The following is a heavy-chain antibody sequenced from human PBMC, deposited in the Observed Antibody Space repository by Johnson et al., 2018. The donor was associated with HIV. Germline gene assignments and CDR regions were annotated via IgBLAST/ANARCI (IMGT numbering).Heavy chain of an antibody. J-gene: IGHJ3*02. D-gene: IGHD3-16*02. CDR1: GFTFSNAW. V-gene: IGHV3-15*01. CDR2: IKRKIEGEAT. CDR3: TTAIVIDAFDI. Sequence: EVQLVESGGGLVKPGGSLRLSCAASGFTFSNAWMSWVRQAPGKGLEWVGRIKRKIEGEATDYAAPVKGRFTISRDDSKNTLFLQMSSLKTDDTAVYYCTTAIVIDAFDIWGQGTMVTVS.